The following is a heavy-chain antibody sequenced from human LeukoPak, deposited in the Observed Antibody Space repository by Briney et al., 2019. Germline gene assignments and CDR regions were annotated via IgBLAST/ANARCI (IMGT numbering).Heavy chain of an antibody. CDR1: GFTVSTYW. D-gene: IGHD2-2*01. J-gene: IGHJ4*02. CDR2: INSDGSST. V-gene: IGHV3-74*01. Sequence: GGSLRLSCAASGFTVSTYWMHWVRQAPGKGLVWVSRINSDGSSTNYADSVKGRFTISRDNAKNTLYLEMNSLRAEDTAVYYCARPRQCYSTTSCANHFDYWGQGTLVTVSS. CDR3: ARPRQCYSTTSCANHFDY.